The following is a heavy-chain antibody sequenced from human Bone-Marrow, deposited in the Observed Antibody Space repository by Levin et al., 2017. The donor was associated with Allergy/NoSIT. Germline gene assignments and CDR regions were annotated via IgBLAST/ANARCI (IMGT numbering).Heavy chain of an antibody. CDR3: ARDVRMRQQLPAYYFDY. Sequence: ASVKVSCKASGYTFTGYYMHWVRQAPGQGLEWMGWINPNSGGTNYAQKFQGRVTMTRDTSISTAYMELSRLRSDDTAVYYCARDVRMRQQLPAYYFDYWGQGTLVTVSS. J-gene: IGHJ4*02. CDR1: GYTFTGYY. D-gene: IGHD6-13*01. CDR2: INPNSGGT. V-gene: IGHV1-2*02.